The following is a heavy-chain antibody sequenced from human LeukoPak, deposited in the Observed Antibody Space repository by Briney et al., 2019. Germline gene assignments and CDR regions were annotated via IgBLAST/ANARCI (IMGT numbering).Heavy chain of an antibody. D-gene: IGHD3-10*01. V-gene: IGHV3-48*04. CDR1: GFTFSSYS. Sequence: GGSLRLSCAASGFTFSSYSMNWVRQAPGKRLEWVSYISSSSSTTYYADSVKGRFTISRDNAKNSLYLQMNSLRAEDTAVYYCARDPYGSGNYYSDYWGQGILVTVSS. J-gene: IGHJ4*02. CDR3: ARDPYGSGNYYSDY. CDR2: ISSSSSTT.